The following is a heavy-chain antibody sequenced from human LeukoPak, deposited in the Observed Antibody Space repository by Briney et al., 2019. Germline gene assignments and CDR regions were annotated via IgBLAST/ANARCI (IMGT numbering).Heavy chain of an antibody. J-gene: IGHJ4*02. D-gene: IGHD3-22*01. CDR1: GGSHRRYY. CDR3: ASQYYYDGRFDY. V-gene: IGHV4-59*01. Sequence: SETLSLTRPVCGGSHRRYYWSWMRPPPGKGREWIEYIYYNESTNYNPSLKSRLDISEDTSKNQFSLKRSSVTAADSAVYYCASQYYYDGRFDYWGQGTLVTVSS. CDR2: IYYNEST.